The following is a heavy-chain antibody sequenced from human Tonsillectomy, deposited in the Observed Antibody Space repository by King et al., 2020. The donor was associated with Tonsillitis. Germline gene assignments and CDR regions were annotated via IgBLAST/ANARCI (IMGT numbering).Heavy chain of an antibody. CDR2: IDPSDSYT. D-gene: IGHD2-2*01. V-gene: IGHV5-10-1*03. CDR3: AGSGAVVPAANHYYYYYMDV. CDR1: GYSFTSYW. Sequence: QLVQSGAEVKKPGESLRISCKGSGYSFTSYWISWVSQMPGKGLEWMGRIDPSDSYTNYSPSFQGHVTISADKSISTAYLQGSGLKASDNAMYYWAGSGAVVPAANHYYYYYMDVWGKGTTVTVSS. J-gene: IGHJ6*03.